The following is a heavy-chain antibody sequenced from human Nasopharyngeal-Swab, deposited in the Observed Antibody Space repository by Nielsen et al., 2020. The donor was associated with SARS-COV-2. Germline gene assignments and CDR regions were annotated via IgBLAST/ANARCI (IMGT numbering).Heavy chain of an antibody. J-gene: IGHJ6*03. Sequence: SETLSLTCTVSGGSISSYYWSWIRQPPGKGLEWIGYIYYSGSTNYNPSLKSRVTISVDTSKNQFSLKLSSVTAADTAVYYCARVAPYYYYYMDVRGKGTTVTVSS. V-gene: IGHV4-59*01. CDR3: ARVAPYYYYYMDV. CDR1: GGSISSYY. CDR2: IYYSGST.